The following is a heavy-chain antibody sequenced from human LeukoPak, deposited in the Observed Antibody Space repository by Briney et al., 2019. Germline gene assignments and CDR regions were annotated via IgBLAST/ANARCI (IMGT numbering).Heavy chain of an antibody. CDR3: ARAGGRSWFDP. V-gene: IGHV1-2*02. CDR1: GYTLTGYC. CDR2: INTKSGAT. J-gene: IGHJ5*02. Sequence: ASVKVSCKASGYTLTGYCMHWVRQAPGQGLEWLGWINTKSGATNYAQNFQGRVTMTRDTSMSTTYMELKRLRSDDTAVYYCARAGGRSWFDPWGQGTLVTVSS.